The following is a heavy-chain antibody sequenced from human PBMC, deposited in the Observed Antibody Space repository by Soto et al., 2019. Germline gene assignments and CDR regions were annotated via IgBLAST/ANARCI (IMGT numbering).Heavy chain of an antibody. D-gene: IGHD3-16*01. J-gene: IGHJ6*03. CDR3: ARERGGVTTTVDYYYFYMDV. Sequence: QVQLVQSGAEVRKPGASVTVSCRSSGDSFNDYYIHWVRQAPGQGLEWMGWINPNSGVTKYAQKFQCWVSMTRDTSVRTVYMQLSRLRSDDTAVYYCARERGGVTTTVDYYYFYMDVWGTGTTVTVSS. CDR2: INPNSGVT. V-gene: IGHV1-2*04. CDR1: GDSFNDYY.